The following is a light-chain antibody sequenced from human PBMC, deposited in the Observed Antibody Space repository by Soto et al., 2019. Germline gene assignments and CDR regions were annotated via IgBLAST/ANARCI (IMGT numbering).Light chain of an antibody. CDR1: QDIANY. Sequence: DIPMTQSPSSLSASVGDRVTITCQASQDIANYLNWYQQKPGKAPKLLIYDASSLDTGVPSRFSGSVSGTAFTFTISSLQPEDIATYYCQQFYNLRTFGGGTKVEIK. J-gene: IGKJ4*01. V-gene: IGKV1-33*01. CDR3: QQFYNLRT. CDR2: DAS.